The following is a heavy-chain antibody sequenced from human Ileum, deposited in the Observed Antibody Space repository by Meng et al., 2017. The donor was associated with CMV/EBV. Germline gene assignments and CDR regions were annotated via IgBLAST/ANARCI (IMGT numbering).Heavy chain of an antibody. CDR2: FSSDSNTV. V-gene: IGHV3-48*03. J-gene: IGHJ5*02. CDR1: GFTFSDYE. Sequence: GGSLRPSCAASGFTFSDYEMNWVRQAPGKGSEFISYFSSDSNTVVYADSVKGRFPISRDNAKNSLHLQMNSLRDEDTAVNYCARARATTRGMNWFDPWGRGTLVTVSS. CDR3: ARARATTRGMNWFDP. D-gene: IGHD1/OR15-1a*01.